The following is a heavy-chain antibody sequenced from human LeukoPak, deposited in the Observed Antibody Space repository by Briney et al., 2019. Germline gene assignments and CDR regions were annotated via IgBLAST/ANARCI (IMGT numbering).Heavy chain of an antibody. CDR2: IYHSGST. CDR1: GYSINNGYF. D-gene: IGHD5-18*01. J-gene: IGHJ5*02. CDR3: ARLRGYSYGTRWGNWFDP. V-gene: IGHV4-38-2*02. Sequence: SETLSLTCTVSGYSINNGYFWGWIRQPPGKGLEWIGNIYHSGSTYYNPSLKSRVTISVDTSKNHFSLKLTSVTAADTAVYYCARLRGYSYGTRWGNWFDPWGQGTLVTVSS.